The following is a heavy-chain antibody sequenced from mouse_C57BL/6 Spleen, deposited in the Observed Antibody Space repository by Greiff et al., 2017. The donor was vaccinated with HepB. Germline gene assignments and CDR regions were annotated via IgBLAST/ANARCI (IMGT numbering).Heavy chain of an antibody. V-gene: IGHV1-74*01. CDR3: AIDNYVYYYAMDY. CDR2: IHPSDSDT. J-gene: IGHJ4*01. CDR1: GYTFTSYW. Sequence: QVQLKQPGAELVKPGASVKVSCKASGYTFTSYWMHWVKQRPGQGLEWIGRIHPSDSDTNYNQKFKGKATLTVDKSSSTAYMQLSSLTSEDSAVYYCAIDNYVYYYAMDYWGQGTSVTVSS. D-gene: IGHD1-3*01.